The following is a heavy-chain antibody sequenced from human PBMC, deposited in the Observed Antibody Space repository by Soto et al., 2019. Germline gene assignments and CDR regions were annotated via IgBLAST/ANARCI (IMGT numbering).Heavy chain of an antibody. V-gene: IGHV3-30*18. CDR3: AKGGITGTSSTNYYYYGMDV. J-gene: IGHJ6*02. CDR2: ISYDGSNK. CDR1: GFTFSSYG. Sequence: GGSLRLSCAASGFTFSSYGMHWVRQAPGKGLEWVAVISYDGSNKYYADSVKGRFTISRDNSKNTLHLQMNSLRAEDTAVYYCAKGGITGTSSTNYYYYGMDVWGQGTTVTVSS. D-gene: IGHD1-20*01.